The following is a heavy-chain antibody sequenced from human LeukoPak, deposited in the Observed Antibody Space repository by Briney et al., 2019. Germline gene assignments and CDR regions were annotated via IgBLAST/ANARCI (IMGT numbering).Heavy chain of an antibody. Sequence: SVKVSCKASGGTFISYAISWVRQAPGQGLEWMGGIIPIFATANYAQKFQGKVTITADESTSTAYMELSSLRSEDTAIYYCARGWDYDSGGRPTAYVYWGQGTLVSVSS. V-gene: IGHV1-69*13. CDR1: GGTFISYA. J-gene: IGHJ4*02. CDR2: IIPIFATA. D-gene: IGHD3-22*01. CDR3: ARGWDYDSGGRPTAYVY.